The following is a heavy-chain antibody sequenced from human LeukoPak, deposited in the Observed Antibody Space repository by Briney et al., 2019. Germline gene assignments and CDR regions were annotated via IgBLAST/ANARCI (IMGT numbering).Heavy chain of an antibody. CDR1: GGTFISYT. CDR3: ASAPTYCSGGSCYSDY. Sequence: ASVKVSCKASGGTFISYTISWVRQAPGQGLEWMGRIIPILGIANYAQKFQGRVTITADKSTSTAYMELSSLRSEDTAVYYCASAPTYCSGGSCYSDYWGQGTLVTVSS. J-gene: IGHJ4*02. D-gene: IGHD2-15*01. CDR2: IIPILGIA. V-gene: IGHV1-69*02.